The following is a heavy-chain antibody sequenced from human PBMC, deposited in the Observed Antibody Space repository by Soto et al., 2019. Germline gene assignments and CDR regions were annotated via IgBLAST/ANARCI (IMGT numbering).Heavy chain of an antibody. J-gene: IGHJ5*02. CDR1: GGTFSSYT. CDR2: IIPILGIA. D-gene: IGHD3-9*01. Sequence: ASVKVSCKASGGTFSSYTISWVRQAPGQGLEWMGRIIPILGIANYAQKFQGRVTITADKSTSTAYMELSSLRSEDTAVYYCARDRGKYDILTGYYGGQNRLAPSGQRTLVTVSS. CDR3: ARDRGKYDILTGYYGGQNRLAP. V-gene: IGHV1-69*04.